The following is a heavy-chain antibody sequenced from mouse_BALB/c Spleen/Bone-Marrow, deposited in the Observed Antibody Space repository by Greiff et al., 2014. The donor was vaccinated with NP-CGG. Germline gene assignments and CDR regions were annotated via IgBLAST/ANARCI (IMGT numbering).Heavy chain of an antibody. CDR1: GYTFTSYT. V-gene: IGHV1-4*02. Sequence: QVQLQQSAAELARPGASVKMSCKASGYTFTSYTIHWVKQRPGQGLEWIGYINPTSGYTEYNQKFKDKTTLTADKSSSTAYMQLSSLTSEDSAVYYCARPRSFDYWGQGTTLTVSS. J-gene: IGHJ2*01. CDR3: ARPRSFDY. CDR2: INPTSGYT.